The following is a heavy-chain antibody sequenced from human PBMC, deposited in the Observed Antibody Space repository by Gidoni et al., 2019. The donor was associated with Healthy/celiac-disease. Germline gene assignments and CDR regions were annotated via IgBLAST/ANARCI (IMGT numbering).Heavy chain of an antibody. V-gene: IGHV3-23*01. J-gene: IGHJ4*02. CDR2: ISGSGGST. D-gene: IGHD2-15*01. Sequence: EVQLLESGGGLVQPGGSLRLSCAASGFPFSSYAMSWVRQAPGKGLEWVSAISGSGGSTYYADSVKGRSTISRDNSKNTLYLQMNSLRAEDTAVYYCAKDPPTCSGGSCYFIYFDYWGQGTLVTVSS. CDR3: AKDPPTCSGGSCYFIYFDY. CDR1: GFPFSSYA.